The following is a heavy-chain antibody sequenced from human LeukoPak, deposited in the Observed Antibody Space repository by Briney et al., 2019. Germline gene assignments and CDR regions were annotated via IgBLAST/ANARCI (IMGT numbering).Heavy chain of an antibody. D-gene: IGHD2-15*01. V-gene: IGHV3-30*18. CDR2: ISYDGSNE. J-gene: IGHJ4*02. Sequence: GGSLRLSCAASGFTFSSYGMHWVRQAPGKGLEWVAVISYDGSNEYYADSVKGRFTISTDNSKNTLYLQMNSLRAEDTAVYYCAKGVVYWGQGTLVTVSS. CDR3: AKGVVY. CDR1: GFTFSSYG.